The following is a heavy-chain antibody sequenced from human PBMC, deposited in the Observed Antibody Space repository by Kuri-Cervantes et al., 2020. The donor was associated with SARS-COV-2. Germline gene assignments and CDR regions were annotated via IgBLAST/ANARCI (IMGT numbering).Heavy chain of an antibody. D-gene: IGHD3/OR15-3a*01. CDR3: ARHLVWGMVDAFDI. CDR1: GGSISSYY. CDR2: IYYSGST. J-gene: IGHJ3*02. Sequence: AETLSLTCTVSGGSISSYYWSWIRQPPGKGLEWIGYIYYSGSTNYNPSLKSRVTISVDTSKNQFSLKLSSVTAADTAVYYCARHLVWGMVDAFDIWGQGTTVTVSS. V-gene: IGHV4-59*08.